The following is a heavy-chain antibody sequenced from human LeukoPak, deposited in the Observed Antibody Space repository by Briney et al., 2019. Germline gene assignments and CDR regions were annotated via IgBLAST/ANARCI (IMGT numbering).Heavy chain of an antibody. CDR3: ARDSGDIYL. J-gene: IGHJ4*02. Sequence: ASVKVSCKASGYTLTAYYIYWVRQAPGQGLEWMGRINPNSGGTDYAQNFQGRVTMTRDTSISTAYMELSRLRSDDTAVYYCARDSGDIYLWGQGTLVTVSS. CDR1: GYTLTAYY. CDR2: INPNSGGT. V-gene: IGHV1-2*06. D-gene: IGHD3-9*01.